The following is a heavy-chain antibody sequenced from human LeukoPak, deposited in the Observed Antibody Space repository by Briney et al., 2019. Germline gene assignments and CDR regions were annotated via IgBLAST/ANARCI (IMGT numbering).Heavy chain of an antibody. J-gene: IGHJ6*03. CDR3: ARRTGTISYYYYYMDV. Sequence: SETLSLTCAVYGGSFSGYYWSWIRQPPGKGLEWIGEINHSGSTNYNPSLKSRVTISVDTSKNQCSLKLSSVTAADTAVYYCARRTGTISYYYYYMDVWGKGTTVTVSS. CDR2: INHSGST. D-gene: IGHD1-7*01. CDR1: GGSFSGYY. V-gene: IGHV4-34*01.